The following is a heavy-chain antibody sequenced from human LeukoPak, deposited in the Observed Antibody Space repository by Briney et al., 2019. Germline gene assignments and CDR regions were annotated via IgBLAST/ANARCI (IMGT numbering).Heavy chain of an antibody. CDR1: EFIFSDYW. D-gene: IGHD3-10*01. CDR2: IKQGGREE. V-gene: IGHV3-7*03. CDR3: ARDNGGWFDS. Sequence: GGSLRLSWVAAEFIFSDYWMSWVRQAPGKGLEWVANIKQGGREEKYVGSVKGRFAISRDDTKSTLYLQMDSLSGDDTAVYYCARDNGGWFDSWGRGTLVTVSS. J-gene: IGHJ5*01.